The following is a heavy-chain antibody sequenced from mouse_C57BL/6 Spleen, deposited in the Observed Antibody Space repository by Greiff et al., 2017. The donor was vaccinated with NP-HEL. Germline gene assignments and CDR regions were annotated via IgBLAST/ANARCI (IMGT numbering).Heavy chain of an antibody. CDR1: GFTFSSYA. D-gene: IGHD1-1*01. Sequence: EVQVVESGGGLVKPGGSLKLSCAASGFTFSSYAMSWVRQTPEKRLEWVATISDGGSYTYYPDNVKGRFTISRDNAKNNLYLQMSHLKSEDTAMYYCARDRDYGSSWWYFDVWGTGTTVTVSS. CDR3: ARDRDYGSSWWYFDV. V-gene: IGHV5-4*01. CDR2: ISDGGSYT. J-gene: IGHJ1*03.